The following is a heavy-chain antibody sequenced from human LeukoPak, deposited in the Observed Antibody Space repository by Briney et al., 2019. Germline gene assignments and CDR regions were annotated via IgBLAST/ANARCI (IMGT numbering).Heavy chain of an antibody. Sequence: GGTLRLSCGASGFTFSSYGMSWVRQAPGKGLEWVSAISGSGGSTYYADSVKGRFTISRDNSKNTLYLQMNSLRAEDTAVYYCAKAYGDYPPGTVDYWGQGTLVTVSS. CDR1: GFTFSSYG. CDR2: ISGSGGST. CDR3: AKAYGDYPPGTVDY. V-gene: IGHV3-23*01. D-gene: IGHD4-17*01. J-gene: IGHJ4*02.